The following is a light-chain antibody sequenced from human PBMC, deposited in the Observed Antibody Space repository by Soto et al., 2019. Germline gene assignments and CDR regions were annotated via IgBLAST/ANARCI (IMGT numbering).Light chain of an antibody. V-gene: IGKV3-20*01. CDR2: RAV. Sequence: EIVLTQSPGTLSLSPGERATLSCRASQSVRNDHVAWYQQKTGQAPRLLISRAVTRAIGIPDRFSGSGSGTCFTLSMLSLEAEVFALTYCQKYSTTPRTFVQGTKVDI. J-gene: IGKJ1*01. CDR1: QSVRNDH. CDR3: QKYSTTPRT.